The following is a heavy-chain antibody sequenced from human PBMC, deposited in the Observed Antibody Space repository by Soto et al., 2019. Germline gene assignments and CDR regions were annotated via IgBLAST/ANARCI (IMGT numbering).Heavy chain of an antibody. V-gene: IGHV4-4*07. D-gene: IGHD2-2*01. CDR3: ARGVVVPAARGGWFDT. CDR2: IYTSGST. Sequence: PSETLSLTCTVSGGSISSYYWSWIRQPAGKGLEWIGRIYTSGSTNYTPSLKSRVTMSVDTSKNQFSLKLSSVTAADTAVYYCARGVVVPAARGGWFDTWGQGTLVTVSS. J-gene: IGHJ5*02. CDR1: GGSISSYY.